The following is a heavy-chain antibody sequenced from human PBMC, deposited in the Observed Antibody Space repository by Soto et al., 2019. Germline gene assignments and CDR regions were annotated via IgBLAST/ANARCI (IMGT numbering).Heavy chain of an antibody. J-gene: IGHJ4*02. Sequence: GGSLRLSCAASGFTFSSYSMSWVRQAPGKGLEWVSYISSSSSTIYYADSVKGRFTISRDNAKNSLYLQMNSLRDEDTAVYYCAKDRKRYCSGGSCYPFDYWGQGTLVTVS. CDR3: AKDRKRYCSGGSCYPFDY. V-gene: IGHV3-48*02. D-gene: IGHD2-15*01. CDR1: GFTFSSYS. CDR2: ISSSSSTI.